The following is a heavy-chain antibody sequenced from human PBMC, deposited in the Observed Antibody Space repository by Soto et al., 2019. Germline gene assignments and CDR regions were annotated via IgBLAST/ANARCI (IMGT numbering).Heavy chain of an antibody. J-gene: IGHJ4*02. CDR2: IGGTSNVI. D-gene: IGHD6-25*01. CDR3: ARVGLSAADFDY. V-gene: IGHV3-11*01. Sequence: QVQLVESGGALVEPGGSLRLSCEASGFIFSANYMTWIRQAPGKGLEWVSYIGGTSNVIYYADSVKGRFTISRDNAKNSLDLQMNSLRAEDTAVYYCARVGLSAADFDYWGQGAPGTVSS. CDR1: GFIFSANY.